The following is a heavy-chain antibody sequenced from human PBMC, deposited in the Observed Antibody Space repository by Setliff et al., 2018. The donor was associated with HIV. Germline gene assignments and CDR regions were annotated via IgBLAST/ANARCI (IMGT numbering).Heavy chain of an antibody. CDR2: IKKDEIEK. J-gene: IGHJ4*02. CDR3: VRDPASSAYYARFDY. V-gene: IGHV3-7*01. Sequence: GGSLRLSCAASGFIFSPDWMSWVRLAPGKGLEWLACIKKDEIEKYYVDSVKGRFTIARDNAKNSLYLQMDSLRAEDTAVYYCVRDPASSAYYARFDYWGQGTLVTVSS. CDR1: GFIFSPDW. D-gene: IGHD3-22*01.